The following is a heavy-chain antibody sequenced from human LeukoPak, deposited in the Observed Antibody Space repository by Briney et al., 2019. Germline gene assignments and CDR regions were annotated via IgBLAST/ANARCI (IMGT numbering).Heavy chain of an antibody. CDR2: ISGSGDNT. V-gene: IGHV3-23*01. Sequence: PGGSLRLSCAASGFTFSRCAMSWVRQVPGKGLEWVSAISGSGDNTYYADSVKGRFTISRDNSKNTLYLHMNSLRAEDTAVYYCAKGPLIEVAGTTWDHWGQGTLVTVSS. J-gene: IGHJ4*02. CDR3: AKGPLIEVAGTTWDH. D-gene: IGHD6-19*01. CDR1: GFTFSRCA.